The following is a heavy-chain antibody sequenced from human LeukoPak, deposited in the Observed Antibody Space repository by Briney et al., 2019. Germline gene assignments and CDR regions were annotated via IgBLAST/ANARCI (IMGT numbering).Heavy chain of an antibody. Sequence: GGSLRLSCAASGFAFGNYWMSWVHQAPGKGLEWVANIKQDGSEKYYVDSVKGRFTISRDNAENSLSLQMNSLRAEDTAVYYCASAGGDSRSPLPFYYWGQGTLVTVSS. CDR1: GFAFGNYW. D-gene: IGHD3-22*01. CDR2: IKQDGSEK. V-gene: IGHV3-7*03. CDR3: ASAGGDSRSPLPFYY. J-gene: IGHJ4*02.